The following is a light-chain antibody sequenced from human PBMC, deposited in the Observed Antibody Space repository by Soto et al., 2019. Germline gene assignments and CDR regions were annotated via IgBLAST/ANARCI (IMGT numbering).Light chain of an antibody. CDR3: QSYDSSLSVV. Sequence: QPVLTQPPSVSRAPGQRGTISCTGSSSNIGAGYDVHWYQQLPGAAPKLLIYGNSNRPSGVPDRFSGSKSGTSASLAITGLQAEDEADYYCQSYDSSLSVVFGGGTKVTVL. V-gene: IGLV1-40*01. CDR2: GNS. CDR1: SSNIGAGYD. J-gene: IGLJ2*01.